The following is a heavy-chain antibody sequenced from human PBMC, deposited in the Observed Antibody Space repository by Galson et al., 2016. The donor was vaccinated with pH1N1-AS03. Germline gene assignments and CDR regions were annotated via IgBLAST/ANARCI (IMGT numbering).Heavy chain of an antibody. J-gene: IGHJ4*02. CDR3: ARDKGGITGTITIFDY. V-gene: IGHV1-2*02. CDR2: MSPHSGVT. D-gene: IGHD1/OR15-1a*01. CDR1: GYTFTGYY. Sequence: QSGAEVKKPGESLKISCKASGYTFTGYYLHWVRQAPGQGLEWMGWMSPHSGVTNYAPEFQGRVTMTRDTSISTVYMELSRLTSDDTAVYYCARDKGGITGTITIFDYWGQGTLVTVSS.